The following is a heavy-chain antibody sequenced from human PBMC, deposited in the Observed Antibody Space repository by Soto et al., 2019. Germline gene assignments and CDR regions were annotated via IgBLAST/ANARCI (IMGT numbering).Heavy chain of an antibody. CDR3: ARDPYYYGSCSYR. V-gene: IGHV3-72*01. CDR2: IKNRANSYTT. D-gene: IGHD3-10*01. J-gene: IGHJ1*01. CDR1: GFTFSDHY. Sequence: GSLTVSCAASGFTFSDHYMDWVRQAPGRGMEWVGRIKNRANSYTTDYAASVKGRFSISREDSRNLVYLQMRSLKHEATAVYYGARDPYYYGSCSYRWGQESLGSVAS.